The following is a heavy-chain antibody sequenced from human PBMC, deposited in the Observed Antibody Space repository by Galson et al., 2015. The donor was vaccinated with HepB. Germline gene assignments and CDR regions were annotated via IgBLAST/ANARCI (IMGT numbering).Heavy chain of an antibody. CDR3: ARDSDVVATGLLPDH. Sequence: SLRLSCAASGFTFRSYDMNWVRQAPGKGLEWVSYISSSGEFMYYADSVKGRFTISRDNAKNSLFLQMNSLRAEDTALYYCARDSDVVATGLLPDHWGQGTMVTVSS. CDR2: ISSSGEFM. J-gene: IGHJ4*02. V-gene: IGHV3-48*03. D-gene: IGHD5-12*01. CDR1: GFTFRSYD.